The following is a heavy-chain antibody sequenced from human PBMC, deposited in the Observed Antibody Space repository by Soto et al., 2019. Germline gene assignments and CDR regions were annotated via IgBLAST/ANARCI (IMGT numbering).Heavy chain of an antibody. CDR1: GYTLTELS. CDR3: ATVYCGGDCYPFDY. D-gene: IGHD2-21*02. V-gene: IGHV1-24*01. CDR2: FDPEDGET. J-gene: IGHJ4*02. Sequence: ASVKVSCKVSGYTLTELSMHWVRKAPGKGLEWMGGFDPEDGETIYAQKFQGRVTMTEDTSTDTAYMELSSLRSEDTAVYYCATVYCGGDCYPFDYWGQGTLVTVSS.